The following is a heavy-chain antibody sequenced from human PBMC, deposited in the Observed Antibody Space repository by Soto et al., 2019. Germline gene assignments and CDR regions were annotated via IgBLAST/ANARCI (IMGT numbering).Heavy chain of an antibody. J-gene: IGHJ4*02. CDR1: GFTFSSYS. Sequence: EVQLVESGGGLVQPGGSLRLSCAASGFTFSSYSMNWVRQAPGKGLEWVSYISSSSTIYYADSVKGRFTISRDNAKNSLYLQMNSLRDEDTAVYYCARDFGDPQRRHVNWGQGTLVTVSS. V-gene: IGHV3-48*02. D-gene: IGHD3-10*01. CDR3: ARDFGDPQRRHVN. CDR2: ISSSSTI.